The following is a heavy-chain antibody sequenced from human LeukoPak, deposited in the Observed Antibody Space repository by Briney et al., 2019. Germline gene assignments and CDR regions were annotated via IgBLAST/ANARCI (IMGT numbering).Heavy chain of an antibody. J-gene: IGHJ5*02. CDR3: ARGGVLDFWSGTTNWFDP. V-gene: IGHV4-34*01. Sequence: SETLSLTCAVYGGSFSGYYWSWIRQPPGKGLEWIGEINHSGSTNYNPSLKSRVTISVDTSKNQFSLKLSSVTAADTAVYYCARGGVLDFWSGTTNWFDPWGQGTLVTVSS. D-gene: IGHD3-3*01. CDR2: INHSGST. CDR1: GGSFSGYY.